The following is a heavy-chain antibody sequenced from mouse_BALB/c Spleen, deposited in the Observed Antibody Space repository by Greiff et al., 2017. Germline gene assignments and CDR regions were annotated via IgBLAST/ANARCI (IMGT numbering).Heavy chain of an antibody. CDR3: ARFPPYGNYFDY. D-gene: IGHD2-1*01. CDR2: ISYSGST. Sequence: EVQLQQSGPSLVKPSQTLSLTCSVTGDSITSGYWNWIRKFPGNKLEYMGYISYSGSTYYNPSLKSRISITRDTSKNQYYLQLNSVTTEDTATYYCARFPPYGNYFDYWGQGTTLTVSS. J-gene: IGHJ2*01. V-gene: IGHV3-8*02. CDR1: GDSITSGY.